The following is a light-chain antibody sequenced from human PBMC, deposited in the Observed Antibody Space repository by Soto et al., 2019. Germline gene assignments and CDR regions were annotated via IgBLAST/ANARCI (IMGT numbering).Light chain of an antibody. J-gene: IGKJ1*01. CDR1: QSIGSW. V-gene: IGKV1-5*03. Sequence: DIQMTHSPSTLSASVGDRVTITCRASQSIGSWLAWYQQKPGKAPKLLIYKASSLESGVPSRFSGSGSGTEFTLTISSLQPDDFATYYCQQYNSYSPWTFGQGTKVDIK. CDR3: QQYNSYSPWT. CDR2: KAS.